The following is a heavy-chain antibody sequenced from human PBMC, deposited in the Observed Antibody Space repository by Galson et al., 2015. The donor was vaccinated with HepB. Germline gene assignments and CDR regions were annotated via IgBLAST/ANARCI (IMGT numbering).Heavy chain of an antibody. J-gene: IGHJ3*02. Sequence: SVKVSCKVSGYTLTELSMHWVRQAPGKGLEWMGGFDPEDGETIYAQKFQGRVTMTEDTSTDTAYLQWSSLKASDTAMYYCASGLIVVVPAAIQNDAFDIWGQGTMVTVSS. CDR1: GYTLTELS. CDR2: FDPEDGET. D-gene: IGHD2-2*02. V-gene: IGHV1-24*01. CDR3: ASGLIVVVPAAIQNDAFDI.